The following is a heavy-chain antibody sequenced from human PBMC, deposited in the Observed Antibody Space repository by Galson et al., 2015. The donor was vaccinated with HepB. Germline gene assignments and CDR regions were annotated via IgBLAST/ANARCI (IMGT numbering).Heavy chain of an antibody. V-gene: IGHV3-30*03. CDR1: GFTFSSYG. J-gene: IGHJ6*03. D-gene: IGHD3-22*01. Sequence: SLRLSCAASGFTFSSYGMHWVRQAPGKGLEWVAVISYDGSNKYYADSVKGRFTISRDNSKNTLYLQMNSLRAEDTAVYYCARYDSSGNYYYYYYMDVWGKGTTVTVSS. CDR2: ISYDGSNK. CDR3: ARYDSSGNYYYYYYMDV.